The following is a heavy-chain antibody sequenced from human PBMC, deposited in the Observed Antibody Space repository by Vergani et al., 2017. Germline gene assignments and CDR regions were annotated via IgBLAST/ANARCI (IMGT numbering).Heavy chain of an antibody. V-gene: IGHV4-61*02. CDR2: ILGSGTA. CDR3: SRGSRAAGDSGPDS. D-gene: IGHD6-13*01. J-gene: IGHJ4*02. CDR1: VDSMSSVGYY. Sequence: QVQLQESVPGLVKPPGTLSLTCAVSVDSMSSVGYYWTWIRPSAGKRLEWIGDILGSGTANYNTSLQGRVSMSVATSKNQFSLTLSSVNATDTAGYYCSRGSRAAGDSGPDSWGQGTRVTVSS.